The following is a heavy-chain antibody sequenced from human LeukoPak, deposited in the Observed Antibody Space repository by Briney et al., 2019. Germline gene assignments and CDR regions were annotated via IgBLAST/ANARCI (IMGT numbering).Heavy chain of an antibody. CDR3: ARGGSYYGSGRTGIFDY. J-gene: IGHJ4*02. CDR1: GDSVSSNSAA. D-gene: IGHD3-10*01. Sequence: SQTLSLTCAISGDSVSSNSAAWNWIRQSPSRGLEWLGRTYYRSKWFNDYAVSVKSRITINPDTSKNQFSLQLNSVTPEDTAVYYCARGGSYYGSGRTGIFDYWGQGTLVTVSS. V-gene: IGHV6-1*01. CDR2: TYYRSKWFN.